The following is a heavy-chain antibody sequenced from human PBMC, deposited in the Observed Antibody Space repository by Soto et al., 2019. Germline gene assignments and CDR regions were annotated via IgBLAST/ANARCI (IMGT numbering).Heavy chain of an antibody. CDR2: ISYDGSNK. D-gene: IGHD1-26*01. J-gene: IGHJ4*02. Sequence: ESGGGVVQPGRSLRLSCAASGFTFSSYAMHWVRQAPGKGLEWVAVISYDGSNKYYADSVKGRFTISRDNSKNTLYLQMNSLRAEDTAVYYCARGSLRGSFLLDYWGQGTLVTVSS. CDR1: GFTFSSYA. CDR3: ARGSLRGSFLLDY. V-gene: IGHV3-30-3*01.